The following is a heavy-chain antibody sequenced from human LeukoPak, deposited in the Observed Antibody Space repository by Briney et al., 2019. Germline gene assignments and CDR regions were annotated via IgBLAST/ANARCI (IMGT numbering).Heavy chain of an antibody. CDR1: GFTFSSYA. V-gene: IGHV3-23*01. J-gene: IGHJ4*02. Sequence: GGSLRLSCAASGFTFSSYAMSWVRQAPGKGLEWVSAISGSGGSTYYADSVKGRFTISRDNAKNSLYLQMNSLRAEDTAVYYCAILSSGVDYWGQGTLVTVSS. D-gene: IGHD6-19*01. CDR2: ISGSGGST. CDR3: AILSSGVDY.